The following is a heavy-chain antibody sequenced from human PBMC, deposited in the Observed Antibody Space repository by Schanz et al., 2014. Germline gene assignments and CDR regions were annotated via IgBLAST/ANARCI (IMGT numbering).Heavy chain of an antibody. V-gene: IGHV1-18*01. CDR1: GYTFTSYG. Sequence: QVQLVQSGAEVKKPGSSMKVSCKASGYTFTSYGINWVRQAPGQGLEWMGWISPYNGNTNYAQKLQGRVTMTTDTSTSTAYMELRSLRSDDTAVYYCARVQDDILTGSEYYYGMDGWGQGTTVTVSS. CDR2: ISPYNGNT. D-gene: IGHD3-9*01. CDR3: ARVQDDILTGSEYYYGMDG. J-gene: IGHJ6*02.